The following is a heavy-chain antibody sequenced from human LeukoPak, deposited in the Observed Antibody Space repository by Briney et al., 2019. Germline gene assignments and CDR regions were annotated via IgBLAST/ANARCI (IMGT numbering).Heavy chain of an antibody. CDR3: ARIAKRGGSGRDTGY. CDR2: IYYSGST. V-gene: IGHV4-39*01. D-gene: IGHD3-10*01. Sequence: SETLSLTCTVSGGSISSSSYYWGWIRQPPGKGLEWIGSIYYSGSTYYNPSLKSRVTISVDTSKNQFSLKLSSVTAADTAVYYCARIAKRGGSGRDTGYWGQGTLVTVSS. J-gene: IGHJ4*02. CDR1: GGSISSSSYY.